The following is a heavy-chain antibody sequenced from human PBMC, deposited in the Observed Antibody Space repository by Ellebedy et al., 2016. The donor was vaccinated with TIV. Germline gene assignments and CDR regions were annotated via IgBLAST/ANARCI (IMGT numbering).Heavy chain of an antibody. D-gene: IGHD6-19*01. Sequence: GGSLRLXCAASGFTFSNHAMAWVRQAPGKGLEWVSSITSTADRTHYADSVKGRFTISRDNTKNTVDLQMNSLRAEDTAVYYCASDLDHWGQGTLVTVSS. CDR1: GFTFSNHA. CDR2: ITSTADRT. V-gene: IGHV3-23*01. CDR3: ASDLDH. J-gene: IGHJ4*02.